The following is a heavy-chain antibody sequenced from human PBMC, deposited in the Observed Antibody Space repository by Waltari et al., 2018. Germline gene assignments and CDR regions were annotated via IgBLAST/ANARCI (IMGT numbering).Heavy chain of an antibody. D-gene: IGHD2-2*01. CDR2: IYYSGST. Sequence: QVQLQESGPGLVKPSETLSLTCTVSGGSISSYYWSWIRQPPGKGLEWIGYIYYSGSTNDNPSLKSRVTISVDTSKNQFSLKLSSVTAADTAVYYCARARSFCSSTSCSLFDYWGQGTLVTVSS. CDR1: GGSISSYY. J-gene: IGHJ4*02. CDR3: ARARSFCSSTSCSLFDY. V-gene: IGHV4-59*01.